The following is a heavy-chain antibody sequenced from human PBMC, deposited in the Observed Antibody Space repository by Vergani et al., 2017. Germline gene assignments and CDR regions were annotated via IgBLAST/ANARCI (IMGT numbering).Heavy chain of an antibody. D-gene: IGHD6-19*01. Sequence: EVQLVESGGGLVQPGRSLRLFCTASGFKFDDYAMHWVRQAPGKGLEWVSGISWNSGNIGYADSVKGRLTISRDNAKNSLYLQMNSLRVEDMAFYYCAKHALPVAGHFDSWGQGTLVTVSS. CDR2: ISWNSGNI. V-gene: IGHV3-9*03. CDR1: GFKFDDYA. J-gene: IGHJ4*02. CDR3: AKHALPVAGHFDS.